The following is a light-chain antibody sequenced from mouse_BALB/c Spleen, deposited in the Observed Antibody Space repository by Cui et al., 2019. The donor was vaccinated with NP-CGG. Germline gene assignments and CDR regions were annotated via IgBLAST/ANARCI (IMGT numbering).Light chain of an antibody. CDR3: ALWYSNHWV. J-gene: IGLJ1*01. Sequence: QAVVTKESAITTSPGETVTLTCRSSTGAVTTNNYANWVQEKPDHLFTGLIGGTNNRAPGVPARFSGSLIGDKAALTITGAQTEDEAIYFCALWYSNHWVFGGGTKLTVL. CDR2: GTN. CDR1: TGAVTTNNY. V-gene: IGLV1*01.